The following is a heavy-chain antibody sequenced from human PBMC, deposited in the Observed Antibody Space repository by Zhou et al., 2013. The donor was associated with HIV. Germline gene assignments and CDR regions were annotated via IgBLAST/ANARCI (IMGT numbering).Heavy chain of an antibody. D-gene: IGHD4-17*01. Sequence: QVQLVQSGAEVKKPGSSAKVSCEASGGSFSRHAITWVRQARGQGLEWMGGIIPIFGTATYAQKFQGRVTITTDESTTTAYMELNRLTSEDTAVYYCARHRRYGDNSYSFDIWGQGTMVTVSS. J-gene: IGHJ3*02. V-gene: IGHV1-69*05. CDR3: ARHRRYGDNSYSFDI. CDR2: IIPIFGTA. CDR1: GGSFSRHA.